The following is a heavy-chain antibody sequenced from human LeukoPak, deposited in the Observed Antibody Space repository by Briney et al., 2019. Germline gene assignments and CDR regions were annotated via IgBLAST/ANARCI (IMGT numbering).Heavy chain of an antibody. Sequence: KPSETLSLTCAVYVGSFSGYYWSWIRQPPGKGLEWIGEINHSGSTNYNPSLKSRVTISVDTSKNQFSLKLSSVTAADTAVYYCAREDYDSSGYRTLRLYYFDYWGQGTLVTVSS. D-gene: IGHD3-22*01. J-gene: IGHJ4*02. CDR3: AREDYDSSGYRTLRLYYFDY. CDR2: INHSGST. V-gene: IGHV4-34*01. CDR1: VGSFSGYY.